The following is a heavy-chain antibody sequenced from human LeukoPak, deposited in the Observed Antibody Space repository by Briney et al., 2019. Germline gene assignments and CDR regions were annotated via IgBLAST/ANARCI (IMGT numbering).Heavy chain of an antibody. CDR3: AGGGNIVVVPAAFDY. CDR2: IYTSGST. D-gene: IGHD2-2*01. CDR1: GGSISSGSYY. J-gene: IGHJ4*02. V-gene: IGHV4-61*02. Sequence: SETLSLTCTVSGGSISSGSYYWSWIQQPAGKGLEWIGRIYTSGSTNYNPSLKSRVTISVDTSKNQFSLKLSSVTAADTAVYYCAGGGNIVVVPAAFDYWGQGTLVTVSS.